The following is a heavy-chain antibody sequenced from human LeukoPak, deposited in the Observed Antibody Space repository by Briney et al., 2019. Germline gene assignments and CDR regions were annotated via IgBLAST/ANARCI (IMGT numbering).Heavy chain of an antibody. D-gene: IGHD3-3*01. J-gene: IGHJ6*03. CDR2: ISAYNGNT. V-gene: IGHV1-18*01. CDR3: ARGLRFLEPNYYYYMYV. Sequence: ASVKVSCKASGYTFTSYGIRWVRQAPGQGLEWMGWISAYNGNTNYAQKLQGRVTMTTDTSTSTAYMELRSLRSDDTAVYYCARGLRFLEPNYYYYMYVWGKGTAVTVSS. CDR1: GYTFTSYG.